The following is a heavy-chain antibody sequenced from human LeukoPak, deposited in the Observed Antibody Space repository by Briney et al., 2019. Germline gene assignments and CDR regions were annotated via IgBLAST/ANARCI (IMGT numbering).Heavy chain of an antibody. Sequence: PGRSLRLSRAASGFTFSSYGMHWVRQAPGKGLEWVAVIWYDGSNKYYADSVKGRFTISRDNSKNTLYLQMNSLRAEDTAVYYCARDLPITMVRGVIMDWGQGTLVTVSS. CDR2: IWYDGSNK. CDR3: ARDLPITMVRGVIMD. V-gene: IGHV3-33*01. D-gene: IGHD3-10*01. J-gene: IGHJ4*02. CDR1: GFTFSSYG.